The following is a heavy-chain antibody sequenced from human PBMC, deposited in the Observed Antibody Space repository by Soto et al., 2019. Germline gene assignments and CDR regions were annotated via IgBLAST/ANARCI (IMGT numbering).Heavy chain of an antibody. CDR1: GYTFTSYG. J-gene: IGHJ5*02. Sequence: ASVKVSCKASGYTFTSYGISWVRQAPGQGLEWMGWISAYNGNTNYAQKLQGRVTMTTDTSTSTAYMELRSLRSDDTAVYYCARDQLSVIQYYDFWSGYYSWFDPWGQGTLVTVSS. D-gene: IGHD3-3*01. V-gene: IGHV1-18*04. CDR2: ISAYNGNT. CDR3: ARDQLSVIQYYDFWSGYYSWFDP.